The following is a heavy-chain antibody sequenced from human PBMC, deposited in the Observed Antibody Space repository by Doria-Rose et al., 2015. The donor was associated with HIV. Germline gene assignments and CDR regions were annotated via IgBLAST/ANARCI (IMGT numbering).Heavy chain of an antibody. V-gene: IGHV2-26*01. D-gene: IGHD6-13*01. CDR2: IFSDDER. CDR3: ARIKSSRWYHKYYFDF. Sequence: QVTLKESGPVLVKPTETLTLTCTVSGVSLSSPGMGVSWIRQPPGKALEWLAHIFSDDERSYKTSLKSRLTICRGTSKSQAVLTMTDMDPVDTATYYCARIKSSRWYHKYYFDFWGQGTLIIVSA. CDR1: GVSLSSPGMG. J-gene: IGHJ4*02.